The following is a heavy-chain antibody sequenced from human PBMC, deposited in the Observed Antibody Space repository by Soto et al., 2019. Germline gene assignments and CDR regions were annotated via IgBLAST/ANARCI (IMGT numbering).Heavy chain of an antibody. CDR2: ISAYNGNT. CDR3: ARDLPPVDY. V-gene: IGHV1-18*01. CDR1: GYTFSSYH. Sequence: QIQLVQSGAEVKKPGASVKVSCKASGYTFSSYHITWVRQAPGQGLEWMGWISAYNGNTNYAQNLQGRVTMTTDPSTSTAYLDLRSLRSDDTAVYYCARDLPPVDYWGQGTLVNVSS. J-gene: IGHJ4*02.